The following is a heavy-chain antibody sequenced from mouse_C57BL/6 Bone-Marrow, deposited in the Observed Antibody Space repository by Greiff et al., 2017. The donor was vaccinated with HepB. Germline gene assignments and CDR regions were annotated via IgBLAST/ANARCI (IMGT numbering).Heavy chain of an antibody. V-gene: IGHV5-6*01. CDR2: ISSGGSYT. CDR3: ARHDPLLYYFDY. Sequence: EVNVVESGGDLVKPGGSLKLSCAASGFTFSRYGMSWVRQTPDKRLEWVATISSGGSYTYYPDSVKGRFTISRDNAKNTLYLQMSSLKSEDTAMYYCARHDPLLYYFDYWGQGTTLTVSS. D-gene: IGHD2-10*01. J-gene: IGHJ2*01. CDR1: GFTFSRYG.